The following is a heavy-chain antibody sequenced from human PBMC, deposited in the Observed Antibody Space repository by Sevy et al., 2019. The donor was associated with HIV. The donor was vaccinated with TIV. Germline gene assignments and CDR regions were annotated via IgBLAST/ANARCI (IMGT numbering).Heavy chain of an antibody. Sequence: GGSLRLSCTASGFTFGDYCMSWVRQAPGKGLEWVAFLKSDVYGGTVDNAASVRGRFVIPMDDSKTIAYLQMNDLKTEDTGVYYCTRWKADQYIFDYWGQGALVTVSS. V-gene: IGHV3-49*04. D-gene: IGHD1-1*01. J-gene: IGHJ4*02. CDR2: LKSDVYGGTV. CDR1: GFTFGDYC. CDR3: TRWKADQYIFDY.